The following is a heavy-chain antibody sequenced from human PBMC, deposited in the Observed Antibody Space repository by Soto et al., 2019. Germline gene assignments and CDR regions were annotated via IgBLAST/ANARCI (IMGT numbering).Heavy chain of an antibody. D-gene: IGHD2-2*01. J-gene: IGHJ4*02. CDR3: ARAGMVVVPAAMGPSSIAARYYFDY. Sequence: QVQLVQSGAEVKKPGSSVKVSCKASGGTFSSYAISWVRQAPGQGLEWMGGIIPIFGTANYAQKFQGRVTITADGSTSTAYLELSSVRSEDRAVSYCARAGMVVVPAAMGPSSIAARYYFDYWGQGPLVTVSS. CDR2: IIPIFGTA. CDR1: GGTFSSYA. V-gene: IGHV1-69*01.